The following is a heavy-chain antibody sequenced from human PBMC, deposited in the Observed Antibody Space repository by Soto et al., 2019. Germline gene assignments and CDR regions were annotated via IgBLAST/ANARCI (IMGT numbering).Heavy chain of an antibody. CDR1: GGSISSGGYY. CDR2: IYYSGST. D-gene: IGHD4-17*01. J-gene: IGHJ4*02. V-gene: IGHV4-31*03. CDR3: ARAAEATVTTITFDY. Sequence: SETLSLTCTVSGGSISSGGYYWSWIRQHPGKGLEWIGYIYYSGSTYYNPSLKSRVTISVDTSKNQFSLKLSSVTAADTAVYYCARAAEATVTTITFDYWGQGTLVTVSS.